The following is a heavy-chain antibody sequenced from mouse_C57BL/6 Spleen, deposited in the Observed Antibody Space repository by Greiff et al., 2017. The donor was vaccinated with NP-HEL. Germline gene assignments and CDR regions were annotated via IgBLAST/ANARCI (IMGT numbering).Heavy chain of an antibody. Sequence: EVKVVESGGGLVKPGGSLKLSCAASGFTFSSYAMSWVRQTPEKRLEWVATISDGGSYTYYPDNVKGRFTISRDNAKNNLYLQMSHLKSEDTAMYYCARDPGHYYAMDYWGQGTSVTVSS. CDR2: ISDGGSYT. CDR3: ARDPGHYYAMDY. J-gene: IGHJ4*01. D-gene: IGHD4-1*01. V-gene: IGHV5-4*01. CDR1: GFTFSSYA.